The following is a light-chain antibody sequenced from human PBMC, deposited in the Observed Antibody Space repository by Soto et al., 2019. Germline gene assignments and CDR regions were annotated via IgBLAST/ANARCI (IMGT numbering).Light chain of an antibody. CDR3: QQRSSWPPT. Sequence: EIVLTQSPCTLSFSPGEGATLSCRASQTISSFLAWYQQKRGQAPRLLIHGASNRATGIPDRFSGSGSGTDFTLTITRLEPEDFAVYYCQQRSSWPPTFGQGTRLEI. V-gene: IGKV3-11*01. CDR2: GAS. CDR1: QTISSF. J-gene: IGKJ5*01.